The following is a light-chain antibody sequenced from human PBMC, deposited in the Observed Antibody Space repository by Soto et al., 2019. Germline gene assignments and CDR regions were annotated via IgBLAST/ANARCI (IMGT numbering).Light chain of an antibody. CDR2: LEGSGSY. CDR3: ETWDSNTHV. V-gene: IGLV4-60*02. Sequence: QSVLTQSSSASASLGSSVKLTCTLSSAHSSYIIAWHQQQPGKAPRYLMKLEGSGSYNKGSGVPDRFSGSSSGADRYLTISNLQFEDEADYYCETWDSNTHVFGGGTKLTVL. J-gene: IGLJ3*02. CDR1: SAHSSYI.